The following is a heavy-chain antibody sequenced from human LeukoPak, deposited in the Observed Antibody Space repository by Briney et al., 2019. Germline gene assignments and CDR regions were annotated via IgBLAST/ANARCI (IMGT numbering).Heavy chain of an antibody. J-gene: IGHJ6*02. CDR2: ISAYNGNT. V-gene: IGHV1-18*01. D-gene: IGHD3-10*01. CDR1: GYTFTSYG. CDR3: ARDAPEAMVRGRGYYYYGMDV. Sequence: GASVKVSCKASGYTFTSYGISWVRQAPAQGLEWMGWISAYNGNTNYAQKLQGRVTITTDTSTSTAYMELRSLRSDDTAVYYCARDAPEAMVRGRGYYYYGMDVWGQGTTVTVSS.